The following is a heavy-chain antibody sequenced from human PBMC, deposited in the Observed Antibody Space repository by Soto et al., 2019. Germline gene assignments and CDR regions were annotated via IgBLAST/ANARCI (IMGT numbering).Heavy chain of an antibody. CDR1: GFTFSNAW. CDR3: TTGYGYYDFWSGYPMDV. Sequence: GGSLRLSXAASGFTFSNAWMSWVRQAPGKGLEWVGRIKSKTDGGTTDYAAPVKGRFTISRDDSKNTLYLQMNSLKTEDTAVYYCTTGYGYYDFWSGYPMDVWGQGTTVTVSS. D-gene: IGHD3-3*01. J-gene: IGHJ6*02. CDR2: IKSKTDGGTT. V-gene: IGHV3-15*01.